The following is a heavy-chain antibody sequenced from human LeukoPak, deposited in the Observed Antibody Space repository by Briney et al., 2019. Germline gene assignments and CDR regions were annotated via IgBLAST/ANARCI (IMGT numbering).Heavy chain of an antibody. CDR1: GFTFSSYS. Sequence: GGSLRLSCVAPGFTFSSYSINWVRQAPGKGLEWVANIKREGSEQYYVDSVKGRFTISRDNAKNSLYLQMNSLRAEDTAVYYCARDAGLVGANRDYYGMDVWGQGTTVTVSS. J-gene: IGHJ6*02. V-gene: IGHV3-7*01. D-gene: IGHD1-26*01. CDR3: ARDAGLVGANRDYYGMDV. CDR2: IKREGSEQ.